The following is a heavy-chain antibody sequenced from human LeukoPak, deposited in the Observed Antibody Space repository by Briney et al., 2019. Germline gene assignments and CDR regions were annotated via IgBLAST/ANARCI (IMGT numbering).Heavy chain of an antibody. V-gene: IGHV4-34*01. J-gene: IGHJ6*03. CDR2: IDHSGST. Sequence: PSETLSLTCAVYGGSFSGYYWSWIRQPPGKGLEWIGEIDHSGSTNYNPSLKSRVTISVDTSKNQFSLKLSSVTAADTAVYYCARGISVVPAAPYYYYYYYMDVWGKGPRSPSP. CDR3: ARGISVVPAAPYYYYYYYMDV. D-gene: IGHD2-2*01. CDR1: GGSFSGYY.